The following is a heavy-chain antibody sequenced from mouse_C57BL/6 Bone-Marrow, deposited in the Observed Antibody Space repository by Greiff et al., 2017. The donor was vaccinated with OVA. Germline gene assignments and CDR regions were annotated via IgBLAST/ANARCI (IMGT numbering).Heavy chain of an antibody. J-gene: IGHJ2*01. V-gene: IGHV1-42*01. D-gene: IGHD1-1*01. Sequence: VQLQQSGPELVKPGASVKISCKASGYSFTGYYMNWVKQSPEKSLEWIGEINPSTGGTTYNQKFKATATLTVDKSSSTAYMQLKSLTSEDSAVYYCARVDYYGSSLLWGQGTTLTVSS. CDR2: INPSTGGT. CDR1: GYSFTGYY. CDR3: ARVDYYGSSLL.